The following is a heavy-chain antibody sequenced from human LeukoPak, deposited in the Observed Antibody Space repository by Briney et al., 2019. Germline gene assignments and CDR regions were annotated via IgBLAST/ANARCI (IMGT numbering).Heavy chain of an antibody. CDR3: ARVAAAAGWFDP. J-gene: IGHJ5*02. D-gene: IGHD6-13*01. Sequence: SETLSLTCTVSGGSISSSSYYWGWIRQPPGKGLEWIGSIYYSGSTYYNPSLKSRVTISVDTSKNQFSLKLSSVTAADTAVYYCARVAAAAGWFDPWGQGTLVTVSS. CDR1: GGSISSSSYY. CDR2: IYYSGST. V-gene: IGHV4-39*07.